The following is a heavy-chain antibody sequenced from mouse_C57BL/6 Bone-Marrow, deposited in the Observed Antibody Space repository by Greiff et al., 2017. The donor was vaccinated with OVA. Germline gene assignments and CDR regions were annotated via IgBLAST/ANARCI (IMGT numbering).Heavy chain of an antibody. D-gene: IGHD2-3*01. J-gene: IGHJ2*01. V-gene: IGHV1-81*01. Sequence: VKLHESGAELVRPGASVKLSCKASGYTFTSYGISWVKQRTGQGLEWIGEIYPRSGNTYYNEKFKGKATLTADKSSSTAYMELRSLTSEDSAVYFCARWLLPYYFDYWGQGTTLTVSS. CDR2: IYPRSGNT. CDR1: GYTFTSYG. CDR3: ARWLLPYYFDY.